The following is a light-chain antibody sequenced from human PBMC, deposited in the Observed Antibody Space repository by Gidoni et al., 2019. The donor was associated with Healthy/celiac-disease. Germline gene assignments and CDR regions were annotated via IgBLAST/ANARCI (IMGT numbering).Light chain of an antibody. J-gene: IGKJ3*01. V-gene: IGKV1-6*01. CDR2: AAS. CDR3: LQDYNYPHT. CDR1: QGIRND. Sequence: AVQMTQSPSSMSASVGDRVTITCRASQGIRNDLGWYQQKPGNAPKLLIYAASSLQSGVPSRFSGSGSGTDFTLTNSSLQPEDFATYYCLQDYNYPHTFGPGTKVDIK.